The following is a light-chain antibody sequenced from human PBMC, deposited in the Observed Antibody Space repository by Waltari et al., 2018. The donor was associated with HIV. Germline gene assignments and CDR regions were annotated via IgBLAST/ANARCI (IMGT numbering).Light chain of an antibody. J-gene: IGLJ2*01. Sequence: SSALTQDPSVYVALGQKVMHTSQGDSPSNHYASCYQQRPGPAPVLVFYGRDGRPSGIPDRFSGSSSGNTASLTITGAQAEDEADYYCNCRGNSGNKVLFGGGTRLTVL. V-gene: IGLV3-19*01. CDR2: GRD. CDR3: NCRGNSGNKVL. CDR1: SPSNHY.